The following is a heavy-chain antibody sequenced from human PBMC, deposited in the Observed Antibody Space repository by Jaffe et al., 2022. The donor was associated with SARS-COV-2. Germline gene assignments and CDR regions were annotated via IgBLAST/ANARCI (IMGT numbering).Heavy chain of an antibody. D-gene: IGHD3-22*01. CDR1: GFTFSSYG. CDR2: ISYDGSNK. Sequence: QVQLVESGGGVVQPGRSLRLSCAASGFTFSSYGMHWVRQAPGKGLEWVAVISYDGSNKYYADSVKGRFTISRDNSKNTLYLQMNSLRAEDTAVYYCAKDRPLLMGYYDSSGYRGGYFDYWGQGTLVTVSS. J-gene: IGHJ4*02. CDR3: AKDRPLLMGYYDSSGYRGGYFDY. V-gene: IGHV3-30*18.